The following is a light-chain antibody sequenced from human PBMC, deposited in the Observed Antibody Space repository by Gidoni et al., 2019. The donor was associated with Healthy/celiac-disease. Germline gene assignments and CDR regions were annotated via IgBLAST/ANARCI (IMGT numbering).Light chain of an antibody. CDR1: QSVSSS. V-gene: IGKV3-11*01. Sequence: EIVLTQSPATLSLSPGERATLSCRASQSVSSSLAWYQQKPGQAPRLLIYDASNRATGIPARFTGSGSGTDFTLTISSLEPEDFAVYYCQQRSNWPCTFXXXTKVEIK. CDR3: QQRSNWPCT. CDR2: DAS. J-gene: IGKJ1*01.